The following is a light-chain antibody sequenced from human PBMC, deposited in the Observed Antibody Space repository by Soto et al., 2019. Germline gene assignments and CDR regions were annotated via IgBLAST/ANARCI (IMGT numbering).Light chain of an antibody. CDR1: QSVSSSY. J-gene: IGKJ5*01. Sequence: EIVLTQSPGTLSLSPGETATLSCRASQSVSSSYLAWYQQKPGQAPRLLIYAASSRATGIPDRFSGSGSGTDFTLTINRLEPEDFAIYYCQQYNAWPITFGQGTRWRL. V-gene: IGKV3-20*01. CDR3: QQYNAWPIT. CDR2: AAS.